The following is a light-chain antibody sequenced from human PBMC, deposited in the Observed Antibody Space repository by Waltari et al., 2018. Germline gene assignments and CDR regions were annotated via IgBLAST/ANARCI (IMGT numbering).Light chain of an antibody. Sequence: EIVMTQSPGTLSVSPGEKATLSCRASQSVSSNLAWYQQKPGQSPRLLIYGASTRATGIPARFSGSGSGTDSTLTISSLQSEDFAVYYCQHSDTFGQGTKLEIK. CDR1: QSVSSN. CDR3: QHSDT. V-gene: IGKV3-15*01. CDR2: GAS. J-gene: IGKJ2*01.